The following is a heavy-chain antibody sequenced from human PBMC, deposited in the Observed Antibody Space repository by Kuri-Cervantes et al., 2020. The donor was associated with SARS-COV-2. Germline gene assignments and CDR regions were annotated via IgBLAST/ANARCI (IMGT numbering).Heavy chain of an antibody. D-gene: IGHD3-3*01. CDR2: ISDSGGAT. CDR3: ARGVRFLDY. Sequence: GESLKISCAASGFIFNSFAMSWVRQAPGKGLEWVSGISDSGGATYYADSVKGRFTISRDSSKNTLFLQMNSLRAEDTAVYYCARGVRFLDYWGQGTLVTVSS. V-gene: IGHV3-23*01. J-gene: IGHJ4*02. CDR1: GFIFNSFA.